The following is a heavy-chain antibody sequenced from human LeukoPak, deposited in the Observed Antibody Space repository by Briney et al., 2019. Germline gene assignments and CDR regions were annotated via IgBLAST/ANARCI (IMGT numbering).Heavy chain of an antibody. Sequence: SVKVSCKASGGTFSSYAISWVRLAPGQGLEWMGGIIPIFGTANYAQKFQGRVTITTDESTSTAYMELSSLRSEDTAVYYCARRVITMVRGVIPYYFDYWGQGTLVTVSS. J-gene: IGHJ4*02. D-gene: IGHD3-10*01. CDR2: IIPIFGTA. V-gene: IGHV1-69*05. CDR3: ARRVITMVRGVIPYYFDY. CDR1: GGTFSSYA.